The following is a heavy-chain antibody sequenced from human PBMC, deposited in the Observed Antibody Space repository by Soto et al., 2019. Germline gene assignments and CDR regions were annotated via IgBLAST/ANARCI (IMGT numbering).Heavy chain of an antibody. V-gene: IGHV5-51*01. J-gene: IGHJ5*02. CDR1: GNSFTSYW. Sequence: XDSLKVSCKCSGNSFTSYWIGLVLQMPGKGLEWMGIIYPGDSDTRYSPSFQGQVTISADKSISTAYLQWSSLKASDTAMYYCARNINLGATNWFDPWGQGTLVTVSS. CDR3: ARNINLGATNWFDP. D-gene: IGHD1-26*01. CDR2: IYPGDSDT.